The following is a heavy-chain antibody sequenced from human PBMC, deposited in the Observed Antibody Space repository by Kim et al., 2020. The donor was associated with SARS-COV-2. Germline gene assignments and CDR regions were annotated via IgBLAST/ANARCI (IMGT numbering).Heavy chain of an antibody. CDR2: ISGSGGST. J-gene: IGHJ4*02. D-gene: IGHD3-22*01. CDR1: GFTFSSYA. V-gene: IGHV3-23*01. CDR3: AKDLNAYYYDSSGYYPGGFDY. Sequence: GGSLRLSCEASGFTFSSYAMSWVRQAPGKGLEWVSAISGSGGSTYYADSVKGRFTISRDNSKNTLYLQMNSLRAEDTAVYYCAKDLNAYYYDSSGYYPGGFDYWGQGTLVTVSS.